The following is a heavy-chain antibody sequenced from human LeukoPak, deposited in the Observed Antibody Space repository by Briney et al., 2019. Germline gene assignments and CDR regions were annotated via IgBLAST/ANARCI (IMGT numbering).Heavy chain of an antibody. CDR3: ARRISTRRGETCSSTSCYFDY. V-gene: IGHV4-38-2*01. J-gene: IGHJ4*02. Sequence: SETLSLTCAVSGFSINSGYFWAWIRQSPGKGLEWIGSIFHNGITYYNPSLKSRITISVDTSKNQFSLRLSSVTAADTAVYYCARRISTRRGETCSSTSCYFDYWGQGTLVTVPS. D-gene: IGHD2-2*01. CDR1: GFSINSGYF. CDR2: IFHNGIT.